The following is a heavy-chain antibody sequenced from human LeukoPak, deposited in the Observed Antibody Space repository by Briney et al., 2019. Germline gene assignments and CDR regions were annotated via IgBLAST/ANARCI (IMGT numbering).Heavy chain of an antibody. CDR3: ARASKKLWANFDY. Sequence: GGSLRLSCAASGFTSSSYAMHWVRQAPGKGLEWVAVISYDGSNKYYADSVKGRFTISRDNSKNTLYLQMNSLRAEDTAVYYCARASKKLWANFDYWGQGTLVTVSS. J-gene: IGHJ4*02. D-gene: IGHD5-18*01. CDR1: GFTSSSYA. V-gene: IGHV3-30-3*01. CDR2: ISYDGSNK.